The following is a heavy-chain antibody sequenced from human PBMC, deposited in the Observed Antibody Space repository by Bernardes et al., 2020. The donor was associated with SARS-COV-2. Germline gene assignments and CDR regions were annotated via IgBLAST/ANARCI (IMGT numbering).Heavy chain of an antibody. D-gene: IGHD2-21*02. J-gene: IGHJ4*02. CDR3: ALGYCGGDCSPGY. CDR2: ITPFNGNT. CDR1: GYTFTYRY. Sequence: SVKVSCKASGYTFTYRYLHWVRQAPGQALEWMGWITPFNGNTNYAQKFQDRVTITRDRSMSTAYMELSSLRSEDTAMYYCALGYCGGDCSPGYWGQGTLVTVSS. V-gene: IGHV1-45*02.